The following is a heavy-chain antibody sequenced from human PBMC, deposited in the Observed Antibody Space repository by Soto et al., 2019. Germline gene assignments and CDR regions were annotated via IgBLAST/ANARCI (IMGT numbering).Heavy chain of an antibody. CDR2: IYYSGST. V-gene: IGHV4-39*01. CDR3: ARHGEWLVLGYNWFDP. D-gene: IGHD6-19*01. J-gene: IGHJ5*02. CDR1: GGSISSSSYY. Sequence: SETLSLPCTVSGGSISSSSYYWGWIRQPPGKGLEWIGSIYYSGSTYYNPSLKSRVTISVDTSKNQFSLKLSSVTAADTAVYYCARHGEWLVLGYNWFDPWGQGTLVTVSS.